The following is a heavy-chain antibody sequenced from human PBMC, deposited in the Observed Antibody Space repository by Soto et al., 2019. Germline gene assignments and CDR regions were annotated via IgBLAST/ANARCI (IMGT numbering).Heavy chain of an antibody. CDR2: FDPEDGET. J-gene: IGHJ4*02. V-gene: IGHV1-24*01. CDR1: GYTLTELS. CDR3: ASSWYGERRIDS. D-gene: IGHD6-13*01. Sequence: ASVKVSCKVSGYTLTELSMHWVRQAPGKGLEWMGGFDPEDGETIYAQKFQGRVTMTEDTSTDTAYMELSSLRSEDTAVYYCASSWYGERRIDSWGQGTLVTVSS.